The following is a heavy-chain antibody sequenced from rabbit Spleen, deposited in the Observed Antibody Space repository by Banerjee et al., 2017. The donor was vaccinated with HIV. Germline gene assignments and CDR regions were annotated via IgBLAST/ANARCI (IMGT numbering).Heavy chain of an antibody. D-gene: IGHD1-1*01. CDR1: GFDFSSDA. CDR3: ARDTSSSFSSYGMDL. CDR2: IYNGDGST. V-gene: IGHV1S47*01. Sequence: EESGGDLVQPEGSLTLTCKVSGFDFSSDAMCWVRQAPGKRPEWIACIYNGDGSTYYASWVNGRFTISKTSSTTVTLQMTSLTAADTATYFCARDTSSSFSSYGMDLWGPGTLVTVS. J-gene: IGHJ6*01.